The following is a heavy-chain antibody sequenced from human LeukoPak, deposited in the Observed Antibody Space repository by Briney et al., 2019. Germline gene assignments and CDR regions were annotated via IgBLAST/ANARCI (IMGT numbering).Heavy chain of an antibody. Sequence: ASVKVSCKASGYTFTGYYMHWVRQAPGQGLEWMGWINPNSGGTDYPQKFQGRVTMTRDTSISTAYMELSGLRSDDTAVYYCAREVWGGQLLCHWFDPWGQGTLVTVSS. CDR2: INPNSGGT. D-gene: IGHD2-2*01. V-gene: IGHV1-2*02. CDR1: GYTFTGYY. CDR3: AREVWGGQLLCHWFDP. J-gene: IGHJ5*02.